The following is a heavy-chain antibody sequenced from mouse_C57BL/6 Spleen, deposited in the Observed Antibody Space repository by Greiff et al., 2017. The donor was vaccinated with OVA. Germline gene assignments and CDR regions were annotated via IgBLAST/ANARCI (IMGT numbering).Heavy chain of an antibody. D-gene: IGHD2-3*01. V-gene: IGHV1-42*01. CDR2: INPSTGGT. CDR1: GYSFTGYY. CDR3: ARSGLLRV. J-gene: IGHJ1*03. Sequence: EVKLMESGPELVKPGASVKISCKASGYSFTGYYMNWVKQSPEKSLEWIGEINPSTGGTTYNQKFKAKATLTVDKSSSTAYMQLKSLTSEDSAVYYCARSGLLRVWGTGTTVTVSS.